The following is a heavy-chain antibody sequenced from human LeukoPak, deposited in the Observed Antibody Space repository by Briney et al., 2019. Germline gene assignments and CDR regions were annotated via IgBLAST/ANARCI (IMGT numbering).Heavy chain of an antibody. Sequence: GGSLRLAWAASGFTFSSYAMSWVRQAPGKGLEWVSAISGSGGTTYYAGSVKGRFSISRDNSKNTLYLQMNSLRAEDTAVYYCAKDGTIFGVVIIASWGQGTLVTVSS. CDR3: AKDGTIFGVVIIAS. D-gene: IGHD3-3*01. V-gene: IGHV3-23*01. J-gene: IGHJ5*02. CDR2: ISGSGGTT. CDR1: GFTFSSYA.